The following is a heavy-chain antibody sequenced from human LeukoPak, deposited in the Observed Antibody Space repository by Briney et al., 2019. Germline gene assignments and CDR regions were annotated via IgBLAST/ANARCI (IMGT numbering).Heavy chain of an antibody. CDR2: IDTNTGNP. V-gene: IGHV7-4-1*02. J-gene: IGHJ4*02. CDR3: ARDPYYYGSGRGY. Sequence: GASVKVSCMASGYTFTNYTINWVRLVPGQGLEWMGWIDTNTGNPTYAQGFTGRFVFSLDTSVSTAYLQISSLKAEDTAVYYCARDPYYYGSGRGYWGQGTLVTVSS. CDR1: GYTFTNYT. D-gene: IGHD3-10*01.